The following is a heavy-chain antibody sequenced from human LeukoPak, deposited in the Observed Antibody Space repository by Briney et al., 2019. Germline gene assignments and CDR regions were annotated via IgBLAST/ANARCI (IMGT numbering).Heavy chain of an antibody. CDR3: ARFQAKDDSSGYFVDY. V-gene: IGHV4-34*01. CDR2: INHSGST. J-gene: IGHJ4*02. D-gene: IGHD3-22*01. CDR1: GGSFSGCY. Sequence: PSETLSLTCAVYGGSFSGCYWSWIRQPPGKGLEWIGEINHSGSTNYNPSLKSRVTISVDTSKNQFSLKLSSVTAADTAVYYCARFQAKDDSSGYFVDYWGQGTLVTVSS.